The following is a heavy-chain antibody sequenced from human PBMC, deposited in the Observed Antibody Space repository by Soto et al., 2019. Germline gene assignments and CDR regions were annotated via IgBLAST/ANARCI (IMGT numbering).Heavy chain of an antibody. D-gene: IGHD3-3*01. Sequence: GGSLRLSCAASGFTFSSYAMSWVRQAPGKGLEWVSAISGSGGSTYYADSVKGRFTISRDNSKNTLYLQMNSLRAEDTAVYYCAKDLGFLEWLANYFDYWGQGTLVTVSS. CDR1: GFTFSSYA. V-gene: IGHV3-23*01. J-gene: IGHJ4*02. CDR2: ISGSGGST. CDR3: AKDLGFLEWLANYFDY.